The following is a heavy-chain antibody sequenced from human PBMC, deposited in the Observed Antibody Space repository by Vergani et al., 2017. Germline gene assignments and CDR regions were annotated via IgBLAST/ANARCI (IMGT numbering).Heavy chain of an antibody. CDR3: GRDGYRGYDLNGYVYYYFVDV. CDR1: GFTFSASA. V-gene: IGHV3-73*02. J-gene: IGHJ6*03. D-gene: IGHD5-12*01. Sequence: EVQLVESGGDLVQLGGSLTLPCVASGFTFSASAVHWLRQAFGKGLVWVGRIGSTADGHATVYDESLKGRFTISRDDSQNTAYLQLNSLKTEDTAVYVCGRDGYRGYDLNGYVYYYFVDVGGKGTTVTVS. CDR2: IGSTADGHAT.